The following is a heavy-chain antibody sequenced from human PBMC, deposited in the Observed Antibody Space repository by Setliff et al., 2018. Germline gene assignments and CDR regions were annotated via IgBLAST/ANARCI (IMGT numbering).Heavy chain of an antibody. Sequence: GGSLRLSCAASGFTFSSYSMNWVRQAPGKGLEWVSYISSSSSTIYYADSVKGRFTISRDNAKNSLYLQMNSLRVEDTALYYCARDLHWGFDYWGLGTLVTVPS. J-gene: IGHJ4*02. D-gene: IGHD7-27*01. CDR2: ISSSSSTI. V-gene: IGHV3-48*01. CDR1: GFTFSSYS. CDR3: ARDLHWGFDY.